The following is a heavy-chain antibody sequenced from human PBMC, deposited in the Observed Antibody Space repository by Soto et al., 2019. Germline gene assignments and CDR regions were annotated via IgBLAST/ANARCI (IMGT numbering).Heavy chain of an antibody. CDR2: IYYTGST. CDR1: GGSVRSTIYY. Sequence: PSETLSLTCSVSGGSVRSTIYYWAWIRQPPGKGLQWIGSIYYTGSTFYCASLKSRVTMSVDTSKNQISLNLNAVTAADTAVYYCARNVVAAVGSLGGSSFVPWGPGPLVTDFS. J-gene: IGHJ5*02. V-gene: IGHV4-39*01. CDR3: ARNVVAAVGSLGGSSFVP. D-gene: IGHD3-16*01.